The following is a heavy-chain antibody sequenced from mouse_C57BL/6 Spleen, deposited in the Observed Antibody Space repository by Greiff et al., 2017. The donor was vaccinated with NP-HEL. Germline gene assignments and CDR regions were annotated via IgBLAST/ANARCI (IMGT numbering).Heavy chain of an antibody. D-gene: IGHD2-3*01. CDR3: ARDADDGYSLFDY. V-gene: IGHV7-1*01. CDR1: GFTFSDFY. Sequence: EVQLVESGGGLVQSGRSLRLSCATSGFTFSDFYMEWVRQAPGKGLEWIAASRNKANDYTTEYSASVKGRFIVSRDTSQSILYLQMNALRAEDTAIYYCARDADDGYSLFDYWGQGTTLTVSS. CDR2: SRNKANDYTT. J-gene: IGHJ2*01.